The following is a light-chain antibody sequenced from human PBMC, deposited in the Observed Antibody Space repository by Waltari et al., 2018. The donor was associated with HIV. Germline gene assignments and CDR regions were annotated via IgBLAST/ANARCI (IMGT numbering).Light chain of an antibody. V-gene: IGLV3-21*02. CDR3: QVWDSDSDVVV. Sequence: SYVLTQSPSVSVAPGQTARITCGGNNIESKSLHWYQQKAGQAPLLVIYDDIDRPSGIPERFSASNSGNTATLTISGVGAGDEADYFCQVWDSDSDVVVFGGGTKLTVL. CDR2: DDI. J-gene: IGLJ2*01. CDR1: NIESKS.